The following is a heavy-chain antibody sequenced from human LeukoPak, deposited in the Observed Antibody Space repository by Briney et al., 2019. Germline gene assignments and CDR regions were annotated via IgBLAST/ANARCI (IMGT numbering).Heavy chain of an antibody. CDR2: IKQDGSKK. Sequence: GGSLRLSGVASGFPFSSYWMTWVRQAPGKGLEWVANIKQDGSKKSYVDSVKGRFTISRDNAKNSLYLQMNSLRAEDTAIYYCTRVGYIDEGIDYWGQGTLVTVSS. J-gene: IGHJ4*02. V-gene: IGHV3-7*04. D-gene: IGHD5-24*01. CDR3: TRVGYIDEGIDY. CDR1: GFPFSSYW.